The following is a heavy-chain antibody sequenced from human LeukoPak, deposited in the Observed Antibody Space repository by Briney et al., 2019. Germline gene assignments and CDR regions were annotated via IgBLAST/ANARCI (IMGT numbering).Heavy chain of an antibody. V-gene: IGHV3-23*01. CDR1: GFTFSKYV. J-gene: IGHJ2*01. CDR3: AKSIREPVWYFDL. D-gene: IGHD1-26*01. CDR2: TSGSGVST. Sequence: GRSLRLSSAASGFTFSKYVMSSVRQAPGQGLEWVSATSGSGVSTYYAYSVKCRFTISRDNSKNTLYLQMNSLRADDTAVYYCAKSIREPVWYFDLWGRGTLVIVSS.